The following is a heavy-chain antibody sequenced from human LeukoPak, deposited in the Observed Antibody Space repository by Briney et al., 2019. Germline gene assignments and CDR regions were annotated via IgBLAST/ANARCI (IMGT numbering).Heavy chain of an antibody. CDR2: IYYIRNT. V-gene: IGHV4-61*08. D-gene: IGHD1-26*01. Sequence: PSETLSLTCSVSGGSVGSAGYYWSWIRQPPGGGLEWIGYIYYIRNTNYNPSLKSRVTMSLDPSKNEFSLRLNSVTAADTAVYYCARTQSQSGSYRYYFGYWGQGALVTVSS. CDR1: GGSVGSAGYY. J-gene: IGHJ4*02. CDR3: ARTQSQSGSYRYYFGY.